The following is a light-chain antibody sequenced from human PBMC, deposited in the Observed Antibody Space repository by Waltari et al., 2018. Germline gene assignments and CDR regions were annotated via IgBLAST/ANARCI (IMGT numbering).Light chain of an antibody. CDR1: SSDVGNYDY. CDR3: CSYAGSYTYVI. Sequence: QSALTQPRSVSGSPGQSVTISCIGTSSDVGNYDYVSWYQEHPGKAPKLMIFDVNKRPSGVPERFSGSKSGNTASLTISGLQAEDEADYYCCSYAGSYTYVIFGGGTKLTVL. V-gene: IGLV2-11*01. CDR2: DVN. J-gene: IGLJ2*01.